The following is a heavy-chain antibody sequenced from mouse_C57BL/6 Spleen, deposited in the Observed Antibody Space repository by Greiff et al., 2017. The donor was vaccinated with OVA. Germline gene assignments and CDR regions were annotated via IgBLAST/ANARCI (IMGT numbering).Heavy chain of an antibody. D-gene: IGHD4-1*01. CDR1: GYTFTSYW. CDR3: ARRGLGAFDY. Sequence: QVQLQQPGAELVKPGASVKLSCKASGYTFTSYWMQWVKQRPGQGLEWIGEIDPSDSYTNYNQKFKGKATLTVDTSSSTAYMQLSSLTSEDSAVYYCARRGLGAFDYWGKGTTLTVSS. J-gene: IGHJ2*01. V-gene: IGHV1-50*01. CDR2: IDPSDSYT.